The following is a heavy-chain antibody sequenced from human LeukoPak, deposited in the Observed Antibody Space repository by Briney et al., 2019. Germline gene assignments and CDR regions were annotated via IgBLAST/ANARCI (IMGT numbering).Heavy chain of an antibody. CDR2: ISYDGSNK. D-gene: IGHD4-17*01. J-gene: IGHJ4*02. CDR1: GFTFSSYG. V-gene: IGHV3-30*03. CDR3: STDPGDYTEFEHYFDS. Sequence: GGSLRLSCAASGFTFSSYGMHWVRQAPGKGLEWVAVISYDGSNKYYADSVKGRFTISRDNSKNTLYLQMNSLKTDDTGVYYCSTDPGDYTEFEHYFDSWGQGTLVTVSS.